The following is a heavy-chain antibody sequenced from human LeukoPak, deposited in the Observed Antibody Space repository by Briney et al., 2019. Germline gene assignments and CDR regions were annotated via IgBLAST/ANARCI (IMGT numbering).Heavy chain of an antibody. V-gene: IGHV3-21*01. D-gene: IGHD3-22*01. CDR3: ARDRGYYDSSGALGY. J-gene: IGHJ4*02. CDR2: ISSSSSYI. Sequence: KSGGSLRLSCAASGFTFSSYSMNWVRQAPGKGLEWVSSISSSSSYIYYADSVKGRFTISRDNARNSLYLQMNSLRAEDTAVYYCARDRGYYDSSGALGYWGQGTLVTVSS. CDR1: GFTFSSYS.